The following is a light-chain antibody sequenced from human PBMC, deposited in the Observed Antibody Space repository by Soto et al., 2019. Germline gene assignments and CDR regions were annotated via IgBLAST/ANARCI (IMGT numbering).Light chain of an antibody. CDR2: AAS. Sequence: DIQMTQSPSSLSASVGDRVTVTCRASQSISNNLNWYQKKQGKAPTLLIFAASTLQTGVPSRFSGSGFGTDFTLTISSLQLEDFATYYCQQRYTSPLTFGGGTKVDVK. J-gene: IGKJ4*01. CDR1: QSISNN. CDR3: QQRYTSPLT. V-gene: IGKV1-39*01.